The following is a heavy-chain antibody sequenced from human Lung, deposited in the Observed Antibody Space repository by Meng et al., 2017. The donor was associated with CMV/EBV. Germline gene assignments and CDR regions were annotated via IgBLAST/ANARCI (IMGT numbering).Heavy chain of an antibody. J-gene: IGHJ5*02. CDR2: IHSSGST. CDR3: ARASYGSGSPLGESWFNP. V-gene: IGHV4-31*03. CDR1: GGCISSGGYY. D-gene: IGHD3-10*01. Sequence: QLQLQGSGPGLVKPAQPLSLTCPVSGGCISSGGYYLGWIRQHPGKGLEWIGYIHSSGSTYYNPSLRSRLTISVDTSKNQFSLKLSSVTAADTAVYYCARASYGSGSPLGESWFNPWGQGTLVTVSS.